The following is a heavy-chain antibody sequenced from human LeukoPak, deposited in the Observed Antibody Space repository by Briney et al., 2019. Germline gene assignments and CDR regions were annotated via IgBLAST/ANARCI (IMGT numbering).Heavy chain of an antibody. CDR3: ARDHRPGYSSSWYDPPNAFDI. J-gene: IGHJ3*02. CDR1: GYTFTGYY. CDR2: INPNSGGT. D-gene: IGHD6-13*01. Sequence: ASVKVSCKASGYTFTGYYMHWVRQAPGQRLEWMGWINPNSGGTNYAQKFQGWVTMTRDTSISTAYMELSRLRSDDTAVYYCARDHRPGYSSSWYDPPNAFDIWGQGTMVTVSS. V-gene: IGHV1-2*04.